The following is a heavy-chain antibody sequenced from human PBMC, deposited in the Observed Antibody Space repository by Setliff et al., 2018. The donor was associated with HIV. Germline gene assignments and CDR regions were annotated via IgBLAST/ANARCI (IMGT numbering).Heavy chain of an antibody. V-gene: IGHV4-34*01. Sequence: SETLSLTCAVYGGSFSGYYWSWIRQPPGKGLEWMGEINHSGSTNYNPSLKSRVTISVDTSKNQFSLKLSSVTAADTAVYYCARARYSGSYWDAFDIWGQGTMVTVSS. CDR3: ARARYSGSYWDAFDI. CDR1: GGSFSGYY. CDR2: INHSGST. J-gene: IGHJ3*02. D-gene: IGHD1-26*01.